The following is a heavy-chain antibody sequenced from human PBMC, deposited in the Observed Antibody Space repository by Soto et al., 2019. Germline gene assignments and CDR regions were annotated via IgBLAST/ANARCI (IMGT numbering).Heavy chain of an antibody. CDR2: ISTYNGDT. CDR1: GYTFTRSG. V-gene: IGHV1-18*01. CDR3: AREGVAPYYYYGMDV. Sequence: QVQLVQSGAEVKKPGASVKVSCKASGYTFTRSGISWVRQAPGQGLEWMGWISTYNGDTNYAQTFQCRVTMTTDTSTSTVYMELRSLRSDDTAVYYCAREGVAPYYYYGMDVLGQGTPVTVSS. D-gene: IGHD5-12*01. J-gene: IGHJ6*02.